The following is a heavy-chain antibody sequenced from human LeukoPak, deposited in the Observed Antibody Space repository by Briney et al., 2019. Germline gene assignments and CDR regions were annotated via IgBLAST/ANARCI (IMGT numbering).Heavy chain of an antibody. D-gene: IGHD6-19*01. CDR3: AITPQWLKLKIRRMYPH. CDR2: INHSGST. J-gene: IGHJ4*02. V-gene: IGHV4-34*01. CDR1: GGSISSYY. Sequence: SETLSLTCTVSGGSISSYYWSWIRQPPGKGLEWIGEINHSGSTNYNPSLKSRVTISVDTSKNQFSLKLSSVTAADTAVYYCAITPQWLKLKIRRMYPHWGQGTLVTVSS.